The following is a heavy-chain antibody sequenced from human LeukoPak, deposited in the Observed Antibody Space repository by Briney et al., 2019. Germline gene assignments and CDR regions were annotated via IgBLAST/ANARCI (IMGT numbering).Heavy chain of an antibody. CDR3: ARWLVDWNCAIGSGMDV. V-gene: IGHV3-21*01. CDR1: GFTFSSYS. CDR2: ISSSSSYI. D-gene: IGHD1-7*01. J-gene: IGHJ6*02. Sequence: GGSLRLSCAASGFTFSSYSMNWVRQAPGKGLEWVSSISSSSSYIYYADSVKGRFTISRDNAKNSLYLQMNSLRAEDTAVYYCARWLVDWNCAIGSGMDVWGQGTTVTVSS.